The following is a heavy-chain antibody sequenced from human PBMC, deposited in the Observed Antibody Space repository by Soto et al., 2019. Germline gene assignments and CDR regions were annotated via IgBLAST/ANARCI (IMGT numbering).Heavy chain of an antibody. CDR3: ARTIRGPFWSGYSRAYYYYGMDV. Sequence: GASVKVSCKASGGTFSSYAISWVRQAPGQGLEWMGGIIPIFGTANYAQKFQGRVTITADESTSTAYMELSSLRSEDTAVYYCARTIRGPFWSGYSRAYYYYGMDVWGQGTTVTVSS. CDR2: IIPIFGTA. J-gene: IGHJ6*02. D-gene: IGHD3-3*01. V-gene: IGHV1-69*13. CDR1: GGTFSSYA.